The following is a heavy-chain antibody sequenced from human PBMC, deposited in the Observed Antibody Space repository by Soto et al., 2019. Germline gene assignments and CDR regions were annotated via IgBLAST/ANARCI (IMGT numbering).Heavy chain of an antibody. Sequence: SVKVSCKASGGTFSSYAISWGRQAPGQGLEWMGGIIPIFGTANYAQKFQGRVTMTTDTSTSTAYMELRSLRSDDTAVYYCARKGLYCSGGSCYSSYYGMDVWGQGTTVTVS. CDR3: ARKGLYCSGGSCYSSYYGMDV. CDR1: GGTFSSYA. V-gene: IGHV1-69*05. J-gene: IGHJ6*02. CDR2: IIPIFGTA. D-gene: IGHD2-15*01.